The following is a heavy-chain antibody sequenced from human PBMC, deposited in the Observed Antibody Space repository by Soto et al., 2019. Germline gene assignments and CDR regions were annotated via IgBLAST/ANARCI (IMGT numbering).Heavy chain of an antibody. CDR1: GYSFTSYW. CDR3: VRDVVVASGYHYHTMDL. J-gene: IGHJ6*02. V-gene: IGHV5-51*01. CDR2: IYPGDSDT. D-gene: IGHD2-21*01. Sequence: GESLKISCKGSGYSFTSYWIGWVRQMPGKGLEWMGIIYPGDSDTRYSPSFQGQVTISADKSISTAYLQWSSLKASDDSAVYYCVRDVVVASGYHYHTMDLWGQGTTVTVSS.